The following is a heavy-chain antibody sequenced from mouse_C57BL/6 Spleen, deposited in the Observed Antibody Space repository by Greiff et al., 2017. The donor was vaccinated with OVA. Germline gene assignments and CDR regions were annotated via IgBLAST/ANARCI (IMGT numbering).Heavy chain of an antibody. CDR2: INPNNGGT. CDR3: ARSFTTVVASGDYFDY. CDR1: GYTFTDYY. Sequence: VQLQQSGPELVKPGASVKISCKASGYTFTDYYMNWVKQSHGKSLEWIGEINPNNGGTSYNQKFKGKATLTVDKSSSTAYMELRSLTSEDSAVYYCARSFTTVVASGDYFDYWGQGTTLTVSS. J-gene: IGHJ2*01. D-gene: IGHD1-1*01. V-gene: IGHV1-26*01.